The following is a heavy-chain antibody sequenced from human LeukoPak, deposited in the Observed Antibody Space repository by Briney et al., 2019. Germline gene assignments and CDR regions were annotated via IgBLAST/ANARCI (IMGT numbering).Heavy chain of an antibody. Sequence: ASVKVSCKASGYTFTGYYMHWVRQAPGQGLEWMGWINPNSGGTNYAQKFQGRVTMTRDTSISTAYMELSRLRSDDTAVYYCARVGDPGYSSGWYLSPMKHDSYYFDYWGQGTLVTVSS. CDR1: GYTFTGYY. CDR3: ARVGDPGYSSGWYLSPMKHDSYYFDY. D-gene: IGHD6-19*01. V-gene: IGHV1-2*02. J-gene: IGHJ4*02. CDR2: INPNSGGT.